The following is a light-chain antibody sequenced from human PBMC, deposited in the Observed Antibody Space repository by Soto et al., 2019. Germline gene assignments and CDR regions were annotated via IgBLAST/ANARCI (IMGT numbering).Light chain of an antibody. CDR1: QSISTW. Sequence: DIQMTQSPSTLSASVGDRVTITCRASQSISTWLAWYQQKPGKAPKLLIYKASSLESGVPSRFTGSGSGTEFTLTISSLQPDDFATYYCQQYNSYPGTFGQGTKVEI. CDR2: KAS. CDR3: QQYNSYPGT. V-gene: IGKV1-5*03. J-gene: IGKJ1*01.